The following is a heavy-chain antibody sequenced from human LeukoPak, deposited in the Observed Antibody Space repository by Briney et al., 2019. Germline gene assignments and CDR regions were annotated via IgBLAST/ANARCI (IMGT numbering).Heavy chain of an antibody. D-gene: IGHD3-22*01. CDR2: IYYSGST. CDR1: GDSISSYF. J-gene: IGHJ4*02. Sequence: SETLSLTCTVSGDSISSYFWTWIRQPPGKGLEWIGYIYYSGSTNYNPSLKSRVTISVDTSKNQFSLKLSSVTAADTAVYYCARVGYYDSSGYYFDYWGQGTLVTVSS. V-gene: IGHV4-59*01. CDR3: ARVGYYDSSGYYFDY.